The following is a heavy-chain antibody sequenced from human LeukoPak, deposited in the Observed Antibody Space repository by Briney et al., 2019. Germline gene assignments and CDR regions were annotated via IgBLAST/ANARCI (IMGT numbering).Heavy chain of an antibody. Sequence: GGSLRLSCAASGFTFSSYGMSWVRQAPGKGLEWVSAISGSGGSTYYADSVKGRFTISRDNSKNTLYLQMNSLRAGDTAVYYCAKDRVVRGLMGRIDYWGQGTLVTVSS. CDR1: GFTFSSYG. D-gene: IGHD3-10*01. CDR2: ISGSGGST. CDR3: AKDRVVRGLMGRIDY. J-gene: IGHJ4*02. V-gene: IGHV3-23*01.